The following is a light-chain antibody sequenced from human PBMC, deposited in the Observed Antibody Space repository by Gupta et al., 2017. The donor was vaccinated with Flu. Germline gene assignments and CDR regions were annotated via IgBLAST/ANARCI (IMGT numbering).Light chain of an antibody. V-gene: IGLV1-40*01. CDR2: TNN. CDR3: QSYDTDLRAWV. Sequence: SSNIGAGFDVQWYQQFPGTAPKLLIYTNNHRPSGVPDRFSGSKSDTSGSLAITGLQAEDEADYYCQSYDTDLRAWVFGGGTKLTVL. J-gene: IGLJ3*02. CDR1: SSNIGAGFD.